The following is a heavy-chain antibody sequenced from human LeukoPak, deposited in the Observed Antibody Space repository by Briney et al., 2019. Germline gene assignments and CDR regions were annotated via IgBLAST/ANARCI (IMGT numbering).Heavy chain of an antibody. V-gene: IGHV3-20*04. CDR1: GFTFSNYA. J-gene: IGHJ6*03. D-gene: IGHD5-24*01. CDR2: INWNGGST. Sequence: GGSLRLSCAASGFTFSNYAMHWVRQDPGKGLERVSGINWNGGSTGYADSVKGRFTISRDNAKNSLYLQMNSLRAEDTALYYCARATMRLQLLGNYYYMDVWGKGTTVTVSS. CDR3: ARATMRLQLLGNYYYMDV.